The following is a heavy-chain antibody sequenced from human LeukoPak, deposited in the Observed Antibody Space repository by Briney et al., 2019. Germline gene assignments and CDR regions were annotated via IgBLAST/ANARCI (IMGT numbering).Heavy chain of an antibody. J-gene: IGHJ6*03. CDR2: IYTSGSI. V-gene: IGHV4-4*07. CDR1: GGSITSYH. Sequence: PSETLSLTCTVSGGSITSYHWSWIRQPAGKGLEWIGRIYTSGSIDYNPSFKSRVTVSADTSKNQFSLMVTSVTAADTAVYNCAGTYYYYMDVWGKGNTVTVSS. CDR3: AGTYYYYMDV.